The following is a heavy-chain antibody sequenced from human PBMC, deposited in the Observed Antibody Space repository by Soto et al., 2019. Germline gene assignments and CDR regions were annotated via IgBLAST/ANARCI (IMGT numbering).Heavy chain of an antibody. J-gene: IGHJ5*02. CDR3: ARQVAGTRGRIDP. Sequence: GESLKISCKGSGYSFTIYWIGWVLQRPWKGLEWMGIIYPGDSDTRYSPSFQGQVTISADKSISTAYLQWSSLKASDTAMYYCARQVAGTRGRIDPWGQGTLVTVSS. D-gene: IGHD6-19*01. V-gene: IGHV5-51*01. CDR1: GYSFTIYW. CDR2: IYPGDSDT.